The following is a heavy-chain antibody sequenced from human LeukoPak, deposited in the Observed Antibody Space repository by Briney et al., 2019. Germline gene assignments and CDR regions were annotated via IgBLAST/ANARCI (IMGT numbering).Heavy chain of an antibody. Sequence: GGSLRLSCAASGFTFSGYAMNWVRQAPGKGLEWVSAISGGGGSTPYADSVNGRFTISRDNSKNMVYMQMNSLRVEDTAVYYCAKDGLSGSGSYSWGKMDVWGKGTTVTVSS. D-gene: IGHD3-10*01. CDR3: AKDGLSGSGSYSWGKMDV. CDR1: GFTFSGYA. V-gene: IGHV3-23*01. CDR2: ISGGGGST. J-gene: IGHJ6*04.